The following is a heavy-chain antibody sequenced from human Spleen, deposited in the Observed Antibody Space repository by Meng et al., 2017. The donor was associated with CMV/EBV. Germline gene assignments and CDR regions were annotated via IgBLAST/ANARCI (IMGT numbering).Heavy chain of an antibody. D-gene: IGHD1-26*01. CDR1: GGYIDTSSFY. Sequence: SETLSLTCTVSGGYIDTSSFYWCWFRQPPGKGLEWIASIYYTGTTYYNPSLKSRVTISVDTPKNQFSLNVTSVTAADTAVYYCARHGQVGATSHYYYGMDVWGQGTTVTVSS. J-gene: IGHJ6*02. V-gene: IGHV4-39*01. CDR3: ARHGQVGATSHYYYGMDV. CDR2: IYYTGTT.